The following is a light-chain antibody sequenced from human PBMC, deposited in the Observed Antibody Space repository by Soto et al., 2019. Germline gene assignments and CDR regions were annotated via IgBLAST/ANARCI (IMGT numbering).Light chain of an antibody. Sequence: DIQMTQSPSSLSASVWDTGTLTCRASQSVDNYLKWYQQKPGKAPGLLMYAASTLKSGVPSRFSDSGYGTDFTLTISGLQPEDFATYYFQQDLCXPLTCGRGTKV. V-gene: IGKV1-39*01. J-gene: IGKJ4*01. CDR2: AAS. CDR3: QQDLCXPLT. CDR1: QSVDNY.